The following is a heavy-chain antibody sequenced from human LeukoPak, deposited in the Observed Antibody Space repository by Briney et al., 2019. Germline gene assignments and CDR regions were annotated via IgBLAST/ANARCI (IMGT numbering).Heavy chain of an antibody. CDR3: AKELVVITLGLDY. CDR1: GFTFSTSS. J-gene: IGHJ4*02. CDR2: ISGSGGST. D-gene: IGHD3-22*01. Sequence: GGSLRLSCAASGFTFSTSSMSWVRQAPGKGLAWVSSISGSGGSTYYADSVKGRFTISRDNSKNTLYLQMNSLRAEDTAVYYCAKELVVITLGLDYWGQGTLVTVSS. V-gene: IGHV3-23*01.